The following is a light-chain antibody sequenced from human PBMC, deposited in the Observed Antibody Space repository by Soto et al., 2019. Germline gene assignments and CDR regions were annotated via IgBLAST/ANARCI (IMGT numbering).Light chain of an antibody. CDR1: SSNIGTNT. CDR3: AAWDVSLSGHFV. Sequence: QSVLTQPPSASGTPGQRVTISCSGSSSNIGTNTVSWYQHLPGTAPKLLIYNNNQRPSGVPDRFSGSKSGTSASLAISGLQSEDEADYYCAAWDVSLSGHFVFGTGTKVTVL. J-gene: IGLJ1*01. CDR2: NNN. V-gene: IGLV1-44*01.